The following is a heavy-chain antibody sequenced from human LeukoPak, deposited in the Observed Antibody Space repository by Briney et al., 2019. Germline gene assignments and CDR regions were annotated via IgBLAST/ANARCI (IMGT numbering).Heavy chain of an antibody. V-gene: IGHV4-4*07. CDR2: IYTSGST. CDR1: GGSISIYY. CDR3: ALTGITGTSRFDY. Sequence: SETLSLTCTVSGGSISIYYWSWIRQPAGKALEWIGRIYTSGSTNYNPSLKSRVTISVDKSKNQFSLKLSSVTAADTAVYYCALTGITGTSRFDYWGQGTLVTVSS. J-gene: IGHJ4*02. D-gene: IGHD1-7*01.